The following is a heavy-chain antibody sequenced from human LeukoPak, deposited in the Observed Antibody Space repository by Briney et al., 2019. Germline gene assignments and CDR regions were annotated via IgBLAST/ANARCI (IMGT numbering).Heavy chain of an antibody. J-gene: IGHJ4*02. CDR3: AKGRYHDSSGYPIDY. Sequence: SGGSLRLSCAASRFTFSSYDMHWVRQAPGKGLEWVAFIRYDGNIKYFADSVKGRFTISRDNSKNTLYLQMNSLRAEDTAVYHCAKGRYHDSSGYPIDYWGQGTLVTVSS. D-gene: IGHD3-22*01. V-gene: IGHV3-30*02. CDR1: RFTFSSYD. CDR2: IRYDGNIK.